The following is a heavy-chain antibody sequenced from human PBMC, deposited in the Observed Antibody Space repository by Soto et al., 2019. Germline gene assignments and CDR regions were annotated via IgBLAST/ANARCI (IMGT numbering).Heavy chain of an antibody. D-gene: IGHD6-19*01. V-gene: IGHV4-59*01. J-gene: IGHJ6*02. Sequence: PSETLSLTCTVSGGSISSYYWSWIRQPPGKGLEWIGYIYYSGSTNYNPSLKSRVTISVDTSKNQFSLKLSSVTAADTAVYYCARDQSGWVNYGMDVWGQGTTVTVSS. CDR1: GGSISSYY. CDR2: IYYSGST. CDR3: ARDQSGWVNYGMDV.